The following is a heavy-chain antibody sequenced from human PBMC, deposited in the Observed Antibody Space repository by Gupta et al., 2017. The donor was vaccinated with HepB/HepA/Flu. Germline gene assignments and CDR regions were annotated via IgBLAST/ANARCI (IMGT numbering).Heavy chain of an antibody. J-gene: IGHJ6*02. Sequence: EVQLVESGGDLVQPGRSLRLSCAASGLTFDDYAMNWVRQAPGKGLEWVSGISWNSGSIGYADSVKGRFTISRDSAKNSLYLQMNSLRPEDTALYFCAKANGFYFFYGMDVWGQGTTVTVSS. CDR3: AKANGFYFFYGMDV. CDR1: GLTFDDYA. CDR2: ISWNSGSI. D-gene: IGHD3-10*01. V-gene: IGHV3-9*01.